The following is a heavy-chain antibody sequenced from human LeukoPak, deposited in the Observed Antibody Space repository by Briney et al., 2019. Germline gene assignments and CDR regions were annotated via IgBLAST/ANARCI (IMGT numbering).Heavy chain of an antibody. CDR3: ARDLPSRGVIWFDP. V-gene: IGHV1-69*13. Sequence: GASVKVSCKASGGTFSSYAISWVRQAPGQGLEWMGGIIPIFGTANYAQKFQGRVTITADESTSTAYMELSSLRSEDTAVYYCARDLPSRGVIWFDPWGQGTLVTVSS. CDR2: IIPIFGTA. J-gene: IGHJ5*02. CDR1: GGTFSSYA. D-gene: IGHD3-10*01.